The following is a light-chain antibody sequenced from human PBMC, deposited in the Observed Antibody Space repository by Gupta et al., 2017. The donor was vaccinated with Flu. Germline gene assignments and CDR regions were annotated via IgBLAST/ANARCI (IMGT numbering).Light chain of an antibody. CDR2: AAS. CDR3: HDRGHNPLVT. V-gene: IGKV1-9*01. Sequence: DIHLTQSPSFLSASVGDSVTITCRASQVISSYLAWYQQRPGKAPNLLIYAASTLQSGVTSRFSGGGCGKEFPLTIDSRQPEDFACYYCHDRGHNPLVTFGQGTMVDI. J-gene: IGKJ1*01. CDR1: QVISSY.